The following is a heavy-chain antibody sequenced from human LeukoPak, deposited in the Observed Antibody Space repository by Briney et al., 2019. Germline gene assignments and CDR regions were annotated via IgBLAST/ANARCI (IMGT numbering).Heavy chain of an antibody. D-gene: IGHD3-22*01. J-gene: IGHJ4*02. Sequence: ASVKVSCKASGYTFTGYYMHWVRQAPGQGLEWMRWINPNSGGTNYAQKFQGRVTMTRDTSISTAYMELSRLRSDDTAVYYCARGDDSSGYYLGYYFDYWGQGTLVTVSS. V-gene: IGHV1-2*02. CDR1: GYTFTGYY. CDR3: ARGDDSSGYYLGYYFDY. CDR2: INPNSGGT.